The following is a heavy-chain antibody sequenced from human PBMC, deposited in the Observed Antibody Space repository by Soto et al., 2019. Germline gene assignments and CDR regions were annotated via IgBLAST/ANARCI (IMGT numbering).Heavy chain of an antibody. J-gene: IGHJ6*03. CDR2: ISGSTGTM. D-gene: IGHD2-2*01. V-gene: IGHV3-23*01. CDR1: GFTFSNFA. Sequence: GGTLGLSCAASGFTFSNFAMRWIRHDPGKGLEGVSEISGSTGTMYYADSVRGRFIISRVNSKITLLLQMNSLGAEDTAVYYNAKDTSGSPYYMDIGGKGTTVTV. CDR3: AKDTSGSPYYMDI.